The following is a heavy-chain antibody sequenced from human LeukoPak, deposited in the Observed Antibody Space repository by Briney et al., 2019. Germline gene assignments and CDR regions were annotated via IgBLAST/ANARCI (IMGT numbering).Heavy chain of an antibody. CDR1: GGSFSSYG. CDR2: IIPMLGRS. Sequence: SVKVSCKASGGSFSSYGISWVRQAPGQGLEWMGGIIPMLGRSNYAQKFQGRVTISTDESTSTAYMEMSSLRSEDTAVYYCARENHTANNWFDPWGQGTLVTVSS. CDR3: ARENHTANNWFDP. D-gene: IGHD5-18*01. J-gene: IGHJ5*02. V-gene: IGHV1-69*05.